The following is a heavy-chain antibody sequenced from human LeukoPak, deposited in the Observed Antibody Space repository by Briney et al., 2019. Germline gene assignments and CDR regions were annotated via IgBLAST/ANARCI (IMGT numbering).Heavy chain of an antibody. CDR1: GGTFSSYA. J-gene: IGHJ4*02. D-gene: IGHD1-26*01. CDR3: ARAHSGSYYGMSVTLDY. CDR2: IIPILGIA. Sequence: SVKVSCKASGGTFSSYAISWVRQAPGQGLEWMGRIIPILGIANYAQKFQGRVTMTTDTSTSTAYMELRSLRSDDTAVYYCARAHSGSYYGMSVTLDYWGQGTLVTVSS. V-gene: IGHV1-69*04.